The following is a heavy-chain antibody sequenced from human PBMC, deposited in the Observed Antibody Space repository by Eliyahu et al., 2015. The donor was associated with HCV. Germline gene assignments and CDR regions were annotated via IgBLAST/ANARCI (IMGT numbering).Heavy chain of an antibody. CDR1: GFSFSAYG. CDR2: IWEDGSYQ. V-gene: IGHV3-33*01. D-gene: IGHD3-10*01. CDR3: ARDPGLTTIRRAPTYYFES. J-gene: IGHJ4*02. Sequence: QGQLVESGGGVVQPGRSLRLSCAASGFSFSAYGXHWVRQAPGKGLEWVSVIWEDGSYQFYADSVRGRFTISRDNSKNTLYLQMNSLRADDTAIYYCARDPGLTTIRRAPTYYFESWGQGTLVTVSS.